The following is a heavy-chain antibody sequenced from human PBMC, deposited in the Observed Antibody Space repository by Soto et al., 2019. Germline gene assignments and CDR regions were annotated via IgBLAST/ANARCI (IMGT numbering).Heavy chain of an antibody. D-gene: IGHD2-21*02. CDR3: AREDDGGDRGYYGLDV. Sequence: PSETLSLTCTVSGGSISSYYWSWIRQPPGKGLEWIGYIYYSGSTNYNPSLKSRVSISVDTSKNLFSLKLSSVTAADTAVYFCAREDDGGDRGYYGLDVWGQGTTVTVSS. J-gene: IGHJ6*02. CDR1: GGSISSYY. V-gene: IGHV4-59*12. CDR2: IYYSGST.